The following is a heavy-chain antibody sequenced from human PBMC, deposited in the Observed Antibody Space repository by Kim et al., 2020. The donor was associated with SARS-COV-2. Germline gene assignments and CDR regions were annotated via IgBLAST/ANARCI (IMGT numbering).Heavy chain of an antibody. D-gene: IGHD2-15*01. CDR1: GFTFSDYD. V-gene: IGHV3-48*03. J-gene: IGHJ4*01. Sequence: GGSLRLSCAASGFTFSDYDINWVRQAPGKGLEWVSVIKCGGTTMFYADSVRGRFVISSDNSKNSVYLQMNTLRIDDTAVYYCARDLGGWLVYYWV. CDR3: ARDLGGWLVYY. CDR2: IKCGGTTM.